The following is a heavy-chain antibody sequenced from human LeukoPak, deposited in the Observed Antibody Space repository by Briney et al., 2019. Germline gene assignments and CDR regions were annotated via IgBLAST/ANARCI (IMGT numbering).Heavy chain of an antibody. CDR1: GYTFTSYG. CDR3: ARDRGSYYDSNFPNWRY. V-gene: IGHV1-69*04. CDR2: IIPILGIA. D-gene: IGHD3-22*01. J-gene: IGHJ4*02. Sequence: ASVKVSCKASGYTFTSYGISWVRQAPGQGLEWMGRIIPILGIANYAQKFQGRVTITADKSTSTAYMELSSLRSEDTAVYYCARDRGSYYDSNFPNWRYWGQGTLVTVSS.